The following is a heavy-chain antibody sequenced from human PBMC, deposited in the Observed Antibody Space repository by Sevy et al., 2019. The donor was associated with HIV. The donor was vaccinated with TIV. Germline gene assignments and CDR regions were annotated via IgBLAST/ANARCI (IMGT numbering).Heavy chain of an antibody. D-gene: IGHD3-3*01. J-gene: IGHJ6*02. CDR1: GFTLSSHG. CDR3: ARTFDFWSTYYTGSYYYYGMDV. V-gene: IGHV3-33*01. CDR2: IWYDGSHK. Sequence: GGSLRLSCVASGFTLSSHGMHWVRQAPGKGLEWVSLIWYDGSHKFYADSVKGRFTISRDNSKNTPYLQMNSLRAEDTAVYYCARTFDFWSTYYTGSYYYYGMDVWGQGTTVTVSS.